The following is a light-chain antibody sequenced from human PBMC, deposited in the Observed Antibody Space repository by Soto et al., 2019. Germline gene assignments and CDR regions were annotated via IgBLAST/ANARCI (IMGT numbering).Light chain of an antibody. J-gene: IGKJ2*01. CDR1: QSVSSN. Sequence: EIVMTQSPATLSVSPGERATLSCRASQSVSSNLGWYQQRPGQAPRLLIYGASTRASCIPTRFSGSGSGTELTLTISSLQSEDFAVYYCQHYHQFPYTFGQGPKLEIK. V-gene: IGKV3-15*01. CDR2: GAS. CDR3: QHYHQFPYT.